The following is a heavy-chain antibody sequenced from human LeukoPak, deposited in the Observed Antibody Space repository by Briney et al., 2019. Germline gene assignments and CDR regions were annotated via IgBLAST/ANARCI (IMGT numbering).Heavy chain of an antibody. J-gene: IGHJ6*03. V-gene: IGHV3-21*01. CDR1: GFTFSSFS. D-gene: IGHD1-26*01. Sequence: GGSLRLSCAASGFTFSSFSMNWVRQAPGKAMEWVSSITSSGTHIFYADSVRGRFTISRDNAKNSLYLQMDSLGPDDTAVYYCARDPYSGNYGNDYYYYMDVWGKGTTVTISS. CDR3: ARDPYSGNYGNDYYYYMDV. CDR2: ITSSGTHI.